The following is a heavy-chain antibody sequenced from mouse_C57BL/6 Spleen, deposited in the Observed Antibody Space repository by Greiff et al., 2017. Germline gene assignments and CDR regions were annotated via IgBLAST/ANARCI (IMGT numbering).Heavy chain of an antibody. V-gene: IGHV1-26*01. D-gene: IGHD1-2*01. CDR2: INPNNGGT. CDR1: GYTFTDYY. Sequence: EVQLQQSGPELVKPGASVKISCKASGYTFTDYYMNWVKQSHGKSLEWIGDINPNNGGTSYNQKFKGKATLTVDKSSSTAYMELRSLTSEDSAVYYCARSAYAERGGYFDYWGQGTTLTVSS. J-gene: IGHJ2*01. CDR3: ARSAYAERGGYFDY.